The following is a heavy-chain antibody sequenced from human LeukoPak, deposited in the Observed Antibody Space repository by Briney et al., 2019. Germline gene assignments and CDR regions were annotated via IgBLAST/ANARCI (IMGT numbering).Heavy chain of an antibody. CDR3: AIYRSMVSQYYYGLGV. CDR1: GFTFSNAW. V-gene: IGHV3-15*01. J-gene: IGHJ6*02. CDR2: IKSKTDGGTT. Sequence: GGSLRLSCAASGFTFSNAWMTWVRQAPGKGLEWVGRIKSKTDGGTTDYAAPVKGRFTISRDDSKNTLYLQMNSLKTEDTAVYYCAIYRSMVSQYYYGLGVWGQGTPVTVSS. D-gene: IGHD5-18*01.